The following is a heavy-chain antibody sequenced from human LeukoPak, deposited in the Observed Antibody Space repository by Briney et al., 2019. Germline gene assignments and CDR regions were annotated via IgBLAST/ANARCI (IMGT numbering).Heavy chain of an antibody. CDR2: IYPGDSDT. D-gene: IGHD6-13*01. CDR1: GYSFTNYW. Sequence: GESLKISCKGSGYSFTNYWIGWVRQMPGKGLEWMGIIYPGDSDTRYSPSFQGQVTISADKSISTAYLQWSSLKASDTAIYYCARHKTPRIAVASYDYWGQGTLVTVSS. V-gene: IGHV5-51*01. J-gene: IGHJ4*02. CDR3: ARHKTPRIAVASYDY.